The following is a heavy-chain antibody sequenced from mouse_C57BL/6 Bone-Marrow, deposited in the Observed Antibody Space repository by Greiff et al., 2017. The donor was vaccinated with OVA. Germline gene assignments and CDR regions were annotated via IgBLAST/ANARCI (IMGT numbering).Heavy chain of an antibody. V-gene: IGHV1-54*01. D-gene: IGHD1-1*01. CDR3: ARSMHYYGSSYDYFDY. CDR1: GYAFTNYL. J-gene: IGHJ2*01. Sequence: VQLQESGAELVRPGTSVKMSCKASGYAFTNYLIEWVKQRPGQGLEWIGVINPGSGGTNYNEKFKGKATLTADKSSSTAYMQLSSLTSEDSAVYFCARSMHYYGSSYDYFDYWGQGTTLTVSS. CDR2: INPGSGGT.